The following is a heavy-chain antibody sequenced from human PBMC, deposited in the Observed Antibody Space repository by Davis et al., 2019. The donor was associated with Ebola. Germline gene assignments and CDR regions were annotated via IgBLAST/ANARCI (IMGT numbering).Heavy chain of an antibody. D-gene: IGHD3-16*01. V-gene: IGHV3-23*01. J-gene: IGHJ4*02. CDR1: GFTFSNYD. Sequence: GESLKISCAASGFTFSNYDMTWVRQAPGKGLDWVSRISSNGGTTYYADSVRGRFTISRDNSSNTLYLQMNSLRAEDTAVYYCAGAWDWGQGTLVTVSS. CDR2: ISSNGGTT. CDR3: AGAWD.